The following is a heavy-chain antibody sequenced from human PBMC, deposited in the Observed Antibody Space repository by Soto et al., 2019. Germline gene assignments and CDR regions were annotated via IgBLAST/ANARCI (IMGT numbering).Heavy chain of an antibody. CDR3: ARDRRWLRGPAFSSYYGMDV. J-gene: IGHJ6*02. CDR2: ISSSSSYI. CDR1: GFTFSSYS. Sequence: GGSLRLSCAASGFTFSSYSMNWVRQAPGKGLEWVSSISSSSSYIYYADSVKGRFTISRDNAKNSLYLQMNSLRAEDTAVYYYARDRRWLRGPAFSSYYGMDVWGQGTTVTVSS. V-gene: IGHV3-21*01. D-gene: IGHD5-12*01.